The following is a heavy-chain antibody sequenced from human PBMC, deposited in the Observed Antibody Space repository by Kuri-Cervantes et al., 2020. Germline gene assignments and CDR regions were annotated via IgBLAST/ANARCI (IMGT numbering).Heavy chain of an antibody. CDR3: ARVTPSGGGYFDL. J-gene: IGHJ2*01. CDR2: IKQDGSEK. D-gene: IGHD6-19*01. V-gene: IGHV3-7*01. Sequence: GGSLRLSCAASGFTFSNYWMSWVRQAPGKGLEWVANIKQDGSEKYYVDSVKGRFTVSRDNAKNSLYLQMNSLRAEDTAVYYCARVTPSGGGYFDLWGRGTLVTVSS. CDR1: GFTFSNYW.